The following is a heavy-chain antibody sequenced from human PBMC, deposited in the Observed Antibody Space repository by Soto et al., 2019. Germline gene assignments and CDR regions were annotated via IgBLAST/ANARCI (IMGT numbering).Heavy chain of an antibody. CDR2: ISWDGEK. Sequence: SGPTLVNPTQTLTLTCTFSGFSLNTRGVGVGWIRQPPGKALEWLALISWDGEKRYSPSLKSRLTITKDTSENQVVLTMTNMDPVDTATYYCARIKGVTRYYYGMDVWGQGTTVTVSS. V-gene: IGHV2-5*02. D-gene: IGHD4-4*01. CDR3: ARIKGVTRYYYGMDV. CDR1: GFSLNTRGVG. J-gene: IGHJ6*02.